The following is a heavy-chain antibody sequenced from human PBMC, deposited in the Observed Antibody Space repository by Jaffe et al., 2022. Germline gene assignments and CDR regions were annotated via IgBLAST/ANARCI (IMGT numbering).Heavy chain of an antibody. D-gene: IGHD4-17*01. V-gene: IGHV1-8*01. J-gene: IGHJ4*02. CDR2: MNPNSGNT. CDR1: GYTFTSFD. Sequence: QVQLVQSGAEVKKPGASVKVSCKTSGYTFTSFDIIWVRQATGQGLEWMGWMNPNSGNTGYAQKFQGRVTMTRSTSISTAYMELSSLRSEDTALYYCARGSAVTNSIDYWGQGTLVTVSS. CDR3: ARGSAVTNSIDY.